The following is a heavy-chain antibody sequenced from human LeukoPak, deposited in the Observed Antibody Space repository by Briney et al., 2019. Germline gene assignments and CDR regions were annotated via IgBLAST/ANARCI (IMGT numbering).Heavy chain of an antibody. D-gene: IGHD2-2*01. V-gene: IGHV3-23*01. CDR3: AKDPRPHQLLLSWFDP. Sequence: GGSLRLSCAASGITLSNYGMSWVRQAPGKGLEWVAGISDSGGKTNYADSVKGRFTISRDNSKNTLYLQMNSLRAEDTAVYYCAKDPRPHQLLLSWFDPWGQGTLVTVSS. J-gene: IGHJ5*02. CDR2: ISDSGGKT. CDR1: GITLSNYG.